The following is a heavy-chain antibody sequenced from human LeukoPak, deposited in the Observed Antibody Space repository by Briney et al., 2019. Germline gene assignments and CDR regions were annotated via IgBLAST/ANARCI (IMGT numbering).Heavy chain of an antibody. CDR1: GFTFSSYG. CDR3: AREPSINYYDSSGYFGLLDY. V-gene: IGHV3-64*01. Sequence: GGSLRLSCAASGFTFSSYGMHWVRQAPGKGLEYVSAISSIGGSTYYANSVKGRFTISRDNSKNTLYLQMASLRAEDMAVYYCAREPSINYYDSSGYFGLLDYWGHGALVTVSS. J-gene: IGHJ4*01. CDR2: ISSIGGST. D-gene: IGHD3-22*01.